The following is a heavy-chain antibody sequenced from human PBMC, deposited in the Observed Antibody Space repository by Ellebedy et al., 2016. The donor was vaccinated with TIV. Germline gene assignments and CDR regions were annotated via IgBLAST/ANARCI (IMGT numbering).Heavy chain of an antibody. CDR2: IYYSGST. CDR3: ARLLNYYDSSVEH. Sequence: SETLSLTXTVSGGSISSYYWSWIRQPPGKGLEWIGYIYYSGSTNYNPSLKSRGTISVDTSKNQFSLKLSSVTAADTAVYYCARLLNYYDSSVEHWGQGTLVTVSS. CDR1: GGSISSYY. J-gene: IGHJ4*02. V-gene: IGHV4-59*12. D-gene: IGHD3-22*01.